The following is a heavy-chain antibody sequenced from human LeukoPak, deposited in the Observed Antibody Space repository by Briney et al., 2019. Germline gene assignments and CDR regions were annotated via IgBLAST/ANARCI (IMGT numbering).Heavy chain of an antibody. D-gene: IGHD1-14*01. CDR2: IYYSGST. CDR3: ARDQGIWYFDL. Sequence: PSETLSLTCTVSGASVSGSPYYWGWIRQPPGKGLEWIGYIYYSGSTNYNPSLKSRVTISVDTSKNQFSLKLSSVTAADTAVYYCARDQGIWYFDLWGRGTLVTVSS. J-gene: IGHJ2*01. V-gene: IGHV4-61*01. CDR1: GASVSGSPYY.